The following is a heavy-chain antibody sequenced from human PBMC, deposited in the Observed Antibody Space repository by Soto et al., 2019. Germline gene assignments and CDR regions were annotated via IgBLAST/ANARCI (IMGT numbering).Heavy chain of an antibody. D-gene: IGHD2-8*01. Sequence: EVQLLESGGGLVQPGGSLRLSCAASGFTFSSYAMSWVRQAPGKGLEWVSAISGSGGSTYYVDSVKGRFTISRDNSKNTLYLQMNSLRAEDTAVYYCAKGEIVLMVYAPYYFDYWGQGTLVTVSS. CDR1: GFTFSSYA. CDR3: AKGEIVLMVYAPYYFDY. J-gene: IGHJ4*02. V-gene: IGHV3-23*01. CDR2: ISGSGGST.